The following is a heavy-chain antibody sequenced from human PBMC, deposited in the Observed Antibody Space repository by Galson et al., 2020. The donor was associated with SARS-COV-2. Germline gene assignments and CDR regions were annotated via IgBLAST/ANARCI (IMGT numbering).Heavy chain of an antibody. D-gene: IGHD2-15*01. Sequence: GGSLRLSCAASGFTFNRHAMSWVRQAPGKGLECVSIITFSGGLTSYADSVKGRFTISRDNSKSTLYLQLDSLWAEDTAVYYCAKRVGGGRPQDAFDVWGRGTTVTVAS. CDR2: ITFSGGLT. CDR3: AKRVGGGRPQDAFDV. CDR1: GFTFNRHA. V-gene: IGHV3-23*01. J-gene: IGHJ3*01.